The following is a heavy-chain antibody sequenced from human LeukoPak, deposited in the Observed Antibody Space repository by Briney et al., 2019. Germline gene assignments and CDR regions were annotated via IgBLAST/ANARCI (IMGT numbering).Heavy chain of an antibody. D-gene: IGHD5-12*01. V-gene: IGHV3-21*01. Sequence: GGPVRLSCAASGFTFSRYRVNCLRHATGKGVVWVSYISCSSSYIYYADSVKRRFTISRDNAKNSLYLQMNSLRAEDTAVYYCAATRADIVAAIAVSYYYGMYVWGQGTTVTASS. CDR3: AATRADIVAAIAVSYYYGMYV. CDR2: ISCSSSYI. J-gene: IGHJ6*02. CDR1: GFTFSRYR.